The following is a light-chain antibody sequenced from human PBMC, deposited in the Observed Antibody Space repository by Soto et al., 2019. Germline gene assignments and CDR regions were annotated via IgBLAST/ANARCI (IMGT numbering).Light chain of an antibody. CDR1: QDIGSA. CDR2: DAS. CDR3: QQCNGFPLT. V-gene: IGKV1-13*02. J-gene: IGKJ4*01. Sequence: IQLTQSPSSLSASVGDRVTITCRAGQDIGSALAWYQQRPGKAPKLLLYDASNLEAGVPSRFSGSGSGTDFTRTITILRPEDFATYYCQQCNGFPLTFGGGTKVQIK.